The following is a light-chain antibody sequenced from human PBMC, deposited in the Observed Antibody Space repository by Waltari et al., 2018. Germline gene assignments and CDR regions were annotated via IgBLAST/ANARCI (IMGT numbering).Light chain of an antibody. CDR3: CSYAGNFTWV. CDR1: SSDVGGYTD. Sequence: QSALTQPRSVSGSPGQSVTISCTGSSSDVGGYTDVARFQQHSGKAPKLMIYDVTKGPSGVPDRCSGSKSGNTASLTISGLQAEDEAEYSCCSYAGNFTWVFGGGTKVTVL. CDR2: DVT. V-gene: IGLV2-11*01. J-gene: IGLJ3*02.